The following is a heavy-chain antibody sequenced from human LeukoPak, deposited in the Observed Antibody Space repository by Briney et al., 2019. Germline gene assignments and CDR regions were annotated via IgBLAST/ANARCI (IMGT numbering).Heavy chain of an antibody. J-gene: IGHJ4*02. Sequence: GGSLRLSCAASGFTFSSYAMNWVRQAPGKGPEWVSYISSSGNTIYYADSVKGRFPVSRDNAKNSLYLQMNSLRVEDTAVYYCARVSNSGWDFDYWGQGTLVTVSS. CDR2: ISSSGNTI. CDR3: ARVSNSGWDFDY. D-gene: IGHD6-19*01. V-gene: IGHV3-48*03. CDR1: GFTFSSYA.